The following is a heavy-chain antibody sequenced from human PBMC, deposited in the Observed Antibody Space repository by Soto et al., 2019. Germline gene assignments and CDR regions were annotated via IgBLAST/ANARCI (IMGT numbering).Heavy chain of an antibody. J-gene: IGHJ5*02. CDR1: GFTFSDHY. D-gene: IGHD3-3*01. CDR2: SRNKANGYTT. Sequence: PGGSLRLSCVVSGFTFSDHYMDWVRQAPGKGLEWVGRSRNKANGYTTEYAASVKGRFTVSRDDSKNSLYLQMNSLRSDDTAVYYCATTSGYSYSNWFDPWGQGTLVTVSS. V-gene: IGHV3-72*01. CDR3: ATTSGYSYSNWFDP.